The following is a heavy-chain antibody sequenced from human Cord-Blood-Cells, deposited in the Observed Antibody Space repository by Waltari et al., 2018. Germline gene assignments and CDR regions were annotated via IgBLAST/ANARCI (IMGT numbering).Heavy chain of an antibody. Sequence: EVQLLESGGGLVQPGGSLRLSCAASGFTFSSYAMSWVRQAPGKGLEWVSAISGSGGSTYYADSVKGRFTNSRDNSKNTLYLQMNSLRAEDTAVYYCATSSTHYYGSGSYYDYWGQGTLVTVSS. D-gene: IGHD3-10*01. CDR1: GFTFSSYA. CDR3: ATSSTHYYGSGSYYDY. J-gene: IGHJ4*02. V-gene: IGHV3-23*01. CDR2: ISGSGGST.